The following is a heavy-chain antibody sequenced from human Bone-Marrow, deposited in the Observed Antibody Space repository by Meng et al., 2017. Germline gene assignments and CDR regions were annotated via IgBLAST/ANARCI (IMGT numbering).Heavy chain of an antibody. V-gene: IGHV3-30*10. Sequence: LLVVEPGGGVVPPGRSLRLSFAASGFTFSTHVMHWVRQAPGKGLEWVAVISHDANYKYYTDSVKGRFTISRDNSNNILYLQMNSLRIEDTTVYYCARESTGRLDYWGQGTLVTVSS. CDR1: GFTFSTHV. D-gene: IGHD4-17*01. J-gene: IGHJ4*02. CDR3: ARESTGRLDY. CDR2: ISHDANYK.